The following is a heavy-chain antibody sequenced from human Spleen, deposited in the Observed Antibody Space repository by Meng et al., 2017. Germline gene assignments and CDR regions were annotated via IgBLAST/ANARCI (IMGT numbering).Heavy chain of an antibody. CDR1: GFTFSIYA. D-gene: IGHD6-19*01. V-gene: IGHV3-23*01. CDR3: AKGGRYSSGYDS. J-gene: IGHJ4*02. Sequence: EVQLLESGGGLVQPGGSLSLSCAASGFTFSIYAMTWVRRAPGKGLEWVSAISDTGGRTYYADSVKDRFTISRDNSKSTLCLQMNSLRAEDTAVYYCAKGGRYSSGYDSWGQGTLVTVSS. CDR2: ISDTGGRT.